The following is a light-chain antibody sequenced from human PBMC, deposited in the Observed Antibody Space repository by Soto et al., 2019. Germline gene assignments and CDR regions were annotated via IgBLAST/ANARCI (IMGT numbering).Light chain of an antibody. J-gene: IGLJ3*02. Sequence: QSALTQPPSASGSPGQSVTISCTGTSSDVGGYNFVSWYQQHPGKAPKFMIYEVTKRPSGVPDRFSGFKSGNTASLTVSGLQGEDDADYYCSSYAGGIKWVFGGGTQLTVL. CDR2: EVT. CDR3: SSYAGGIKWV. CDR1: SSDVGGYNF. V-gene: IGLV2-8*01.